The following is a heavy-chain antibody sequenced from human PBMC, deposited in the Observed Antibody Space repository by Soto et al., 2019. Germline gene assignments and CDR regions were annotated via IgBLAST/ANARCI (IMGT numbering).Heavy chain of an antibody. D-gene: IGHD5-18*01. J-gene: IGHJ4*02. CDR1: GGSISGYY. Sequence: SETLSLTCTVSGGSISGYYWSWIRQPPGKGLEWIGEINHSGSTNYNPSLKSRVTISVDTSKNQFSLKLSSVTAADTAVYYCARTGRYSYGSDFDYWGQGTLVTVSS. V-gene: IGHV4-34*01. CDR3: ARTGRYSYGSDFDY. CDR2: INHSGST.